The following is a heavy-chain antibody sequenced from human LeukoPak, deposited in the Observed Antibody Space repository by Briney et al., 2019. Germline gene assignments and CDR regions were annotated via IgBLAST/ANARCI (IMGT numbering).Heavy chain of an antibody. CDR3: AREDPQTKVPEGMDV. V-gene: IGHV4-4*09. Sequence: PSETLSLTCAVSGDSVSSYHWSWIRQPPGKGLEWIGYIYSSGNTNYQPSLKSRVTFSLDTSKNHFSLKLDSVTAADTAVYYCAREDPQTKVPEGMDVWGQGTTVTVSS. CDR1: GDSVSSYH. J-gene: IGHJ6*02. CDR2: IYSSGNT. D-gene: IGHD4/OR15-4a*01.